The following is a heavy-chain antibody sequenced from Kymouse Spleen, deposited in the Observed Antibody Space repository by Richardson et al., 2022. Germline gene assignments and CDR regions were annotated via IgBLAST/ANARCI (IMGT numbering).Heavy chain of an antibody. CDR1: GGSFSGYY. CDR2: INHSGST. Sequence: QVQLQQWGAGLLKPSETLSLTCAVYGGSFSGYYWSWIRQPPGKGLEWIGEINHSGSTNYNPSLKSRVTISVDTSKNQFSLKLSSVTAADTAVYYCAAGNWNPFDYWGQGTLVTVSS. D-gene: IGHD1-1*01,IGHD1-20*01,IGHD1-7*01. CDR3: AAGNWNPFDY. V-gene: IGHV4-34*01. J-gene: IGHJ4*02.